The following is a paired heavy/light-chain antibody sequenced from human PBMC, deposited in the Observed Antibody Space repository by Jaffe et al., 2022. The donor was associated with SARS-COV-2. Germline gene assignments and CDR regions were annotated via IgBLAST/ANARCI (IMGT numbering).Light chain of an antibody. CDR2: AAS. Sequence: AIRMTQSPSSFSASTGDRVTITCRASQGISSYLAWYQQRPGKAPKLLIHAASTLQSGVPSRFSGSGSGTNFTLTISCLQSEDFATYFCQQYYSYPLTFGGGTKVEIK. CDR3: QQYYSYPLT. V-gene: IGKV1-8*01. CDR1: QGISSY. J-gene: IGKJ4*01.
Heavy chain of an antibody. D-gene: IGHD3-22*01. J-gene: IGHJ4*02. V-gene: IGHV3-23*01. CDR2: ISGSGGST. Sequence: EVQVLESGGGLVQPGGSLRLSCAASGFTFSSYAMSWVRQAPGKGLEWVSTISGSGGSTYYGDSVKGRFTISRDNSKNTLYLQMNSLRADDTAVYYCAKSPAGGYYDSSGQKLDYWGQGTLVTVSS. CDR3: AKSPAGGYYDSSGQKLDY. CDR1: GFTFSSYA.